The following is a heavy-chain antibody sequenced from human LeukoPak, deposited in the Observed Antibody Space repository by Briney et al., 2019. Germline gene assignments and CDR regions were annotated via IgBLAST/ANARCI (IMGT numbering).Heavy chain of an antibody. CDR3: ARDSGTMIRGVLRYYYYYMDV. Sequence: SETLSLTCTVSGGSISSYYWSWIRQPPGKGLEWIGYIYYSGSTNYNPSLKSRVTISVDTSKNQFSLKLSSATAADTAVYYCARDSGTMIRGVLRYYYYYMDVWGKGTTVTISS. CDR1: GGSISSYY. J-gene: IGHJ6*03. CDR2: IYYSGST. D-gene: IGHD3-10*01. V-gene: IGHV4-59*01.